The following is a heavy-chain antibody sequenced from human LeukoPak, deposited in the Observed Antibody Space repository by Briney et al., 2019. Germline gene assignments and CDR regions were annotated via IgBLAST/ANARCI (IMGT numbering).Heavy chain of an antibody. CDR3: ARGRGFTMVRGVTVDNYYYGMDV. CDR1: GGSFRGYY. Sequence: SDTLSLTCGVCGGSFRGYYWRGLRQPPGKGREWFGEINHSGSTNYNPSLKSRVTISVDTSKNQFSLKLSSVTAADTAVYYCARGRGFTMVRGVTVDNYYYGMDVWGQGTTVTVSS. D-gene: IGHD3-10*01. V-gene: IGHV4-34*01. CDR2: INHSGST. J-gene: IGHJ6*02.